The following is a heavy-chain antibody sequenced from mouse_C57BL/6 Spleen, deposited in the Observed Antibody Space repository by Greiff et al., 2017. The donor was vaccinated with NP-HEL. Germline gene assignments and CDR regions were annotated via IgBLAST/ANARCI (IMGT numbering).Heavy chain of an antibody. CDR3: TRGGIYYDYDEYFDV. D-gene: IGHD2-4*01. V-gene: IGHV1-15*01. J-gene: IGHJ1*03. CDR2: IDPETGGT. CDR1: GYTFTDYE. Sequence: QVQLQQSGAELVRPGASVTLSCKASGYTFTDYEMHWVKQTPVHGLEWIGAIDPETGGTAYNQKFKGKAILTADKSSSTAYMELRSLTSEDSAVYYCTRGGIYYDYDEYFDVWGTGTTVTVSS.